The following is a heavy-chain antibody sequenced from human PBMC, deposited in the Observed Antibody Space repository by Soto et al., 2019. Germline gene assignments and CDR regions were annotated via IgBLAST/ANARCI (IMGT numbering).Heavy chain of an antibody. J-gene: IGHJ6*02. V-gene: IGHV1-2*04. Sequence: ASVKGSCKASGYTLTGDYMHWVRQAPGQGLEWMGWINPNSGGTNYAQKFQGWVTMTRDTSISTAYMELSRLRSDDTAVYYCARDRDCISTSCPSYYGMDVWGQGTTVTVSS. CDR1: GYTLTGDY. CDR2: INPNSGGT. D-gene: IGHD2-2*01. CDR3: ARDRDCISTSCPSYYGMDV.